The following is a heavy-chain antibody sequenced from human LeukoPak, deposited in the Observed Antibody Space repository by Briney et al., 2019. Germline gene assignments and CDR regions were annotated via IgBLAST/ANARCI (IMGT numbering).Heavy chain of an antibody. CDR2: INHSGST. D-gene: IGHD4-11*01. Sequence: SETLSLTCAVYGGSFSGYYWSRIRQPPGKGLEWIGEINHSGSTNYNPSLKSRVTISVDTSKNQFSLKLSSVTAADTAVYYCARGSPGSNYVPYYYYGMDVWGQGTTVTVSS. CDR3: ARGSPGSNYVPYYYYGMDV. J-gene: IGHJ6*02. V-gene: IGHV4-34*01. CDR1: GGSFSGYY.